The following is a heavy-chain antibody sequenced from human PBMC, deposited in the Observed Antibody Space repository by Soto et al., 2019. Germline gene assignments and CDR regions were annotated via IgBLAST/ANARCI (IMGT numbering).Heavy chain of an antibody. Sequence: GGSLRLSCAVSGTTSTDYGMHWVRQAPGKGLEWVSGVLGDNGQIGYADSVRGRFTSSRDNARHFLYLQMNSLTVEDTALYYCVKDMAPGGADVWGQGTAVTVSS. CDR3: VKDMAPGGADV. D-gene: IGHD3-16*01. CDR2: VLGDNGQI. V-gene: IGHV3-9*02. CDR1: GTTSTDYG. J-gene: IGHJ6*02.